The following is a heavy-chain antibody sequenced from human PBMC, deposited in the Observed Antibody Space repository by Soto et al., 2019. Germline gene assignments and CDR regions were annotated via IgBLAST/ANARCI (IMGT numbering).Heavy chain of an antibody. CDR2: ISTGSSTI. Sequence: EVQLVQSGGDWVQPGGSLRLSCVASGFAFDTYNMNWVRQTPGKGLEWVSYISTGSSTIYYADSVKGRFTISIDNAKNSLFLHMNDMRDEDAAVCCCARDVCTSASCYLDYWGQGPRVTVCS. D-gene: IGHD2-2*01. V-gene: IGHV3-48*02. J-gene: IGHJ4*02. CDR1: GFAFDTYN. CDR3: ARDVCTSASCYLDY.